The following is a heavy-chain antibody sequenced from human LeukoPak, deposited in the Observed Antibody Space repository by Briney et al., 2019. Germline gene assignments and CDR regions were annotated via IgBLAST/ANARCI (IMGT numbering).Heavy chain of an antibody. J-gene: IGHJ4*02. Sequence: SETLSLTCAVYGGSFSGYYWSWIRQPPGKGLEWIGEINHSGSTNYNPSLKSRVTISVDTSKNQFSLKLSSVTAADTAVYYCARDQGDGLDYWGQGTLVTVSS. CDR1: GGSFSGYY. CDR3: ARDQGDGLDY. V-gene: IGHV4-34*01. D-gene: IGHD5-24*01. CDR2: INHSGST.